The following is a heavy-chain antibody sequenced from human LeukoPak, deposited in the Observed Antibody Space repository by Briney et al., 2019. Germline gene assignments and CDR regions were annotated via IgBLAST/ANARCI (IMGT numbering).Heavy chain of an antibody. Sequence: GGSLRLSCAASGCTFSSYAMSWVGHAPGKGLEWVSAISGSCGSTYYADSVKGRFTISRDNSKKTLYLQMNSLRGEDTAVYYCAKDIYSSLSLFDCWGQGTLVTVSS. J-gene: IGHJ4*02. CDR3: AKDIYSSLSLFDC. V-gene: IGHV3-23*01. D-gene: IGHD6-6*01. CDR2: ISGSCGST. CDR1: GCTFSSYA.